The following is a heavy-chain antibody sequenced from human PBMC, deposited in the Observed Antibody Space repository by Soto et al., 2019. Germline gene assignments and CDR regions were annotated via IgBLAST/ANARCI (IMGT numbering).Heavy chain of an antibody. D-gene: IGHD3-3*01. CDR1: GDSFTCYW. J-gene: IGHJ4*02. CDR2: IDPSDSYT. CDR3: ATDQGDFVGFQSLDY. V-gene: IGHV5-10-1*01. Sequence: PGESLKISCKGSGDSFTCYWISWVRQMPGKGLEWMGRIDPSDSYTNYSPSFQGHVTISADKSISTAYLQWSSLKASDTAMYYCATDQGDFVGFQSLDYWGQGTRVTVSS.